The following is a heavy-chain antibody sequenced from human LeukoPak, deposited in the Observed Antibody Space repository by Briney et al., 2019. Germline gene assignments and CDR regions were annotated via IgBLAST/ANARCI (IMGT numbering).Heavy chain of an antibody. V-gene: IGHV3-21*01. CDR3: ARDSSGWFRGAFDI. J-gene: IGHJ3*02. CDR2: ISSSSSYI. D-gene: IGHD6-19*01. Sequence: GGSLRLSCAASGFTFSSYSMNWVRQAPGKGLEWVSSISSSSSYIYYADSAKGRFTISRDNAKNSLYLQMNSLRAEDTAVYYCARDSSGWFRGAFDIWGQGTMVTVSS. CDR1: GFTFSSYS.